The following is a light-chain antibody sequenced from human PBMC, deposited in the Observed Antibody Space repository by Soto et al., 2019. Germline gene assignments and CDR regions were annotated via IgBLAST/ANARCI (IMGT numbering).Light chain of an antibody. V-gene: IGKV3-15*01. CDR1: QSVSSN. CDR3: QQYNNWRWT. CDR2: GAS. Sequence: EIVMTQSPATLSVSPGARATLYCRASQSVSSNLAWYQQKPGQAPRLLIYGASTRATGIPARFSGSGSGTEFTLTISSLQSEEFAVYYCQQYNNWRWTFGQGTKVYIK. J-gene: IGKJ1*01.